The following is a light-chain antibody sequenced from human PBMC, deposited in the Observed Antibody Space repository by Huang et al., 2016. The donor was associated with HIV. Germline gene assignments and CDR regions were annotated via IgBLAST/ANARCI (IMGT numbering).Light chain of an antibody. Sequence: EIVLTQSPATLLLSPGERATPSCRASQSVNNYLAWYQKKPGQAPRLLIYDASNRATGIPAKFSGSGSGTDFTLTISSLEPEDFAVYYCQQRYKWPGTFGPGTKVDIK. CDR3: QQRYKWPGT. J-gene: IGKJ3*01. CDR1: QSVNNY. V-gene: IGKV3-11*01. CDR2: DAS.